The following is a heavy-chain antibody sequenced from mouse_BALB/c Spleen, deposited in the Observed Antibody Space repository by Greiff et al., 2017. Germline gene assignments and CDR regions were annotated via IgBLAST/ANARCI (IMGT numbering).Heavy chain of an antibody. J-gene: IGHJ3*01. V-gene: IGHV2-9*02. Sequence: VQPVESGPGLVAPSQSPSITLTVPGFPFTSLGVHWVRQSPGKGLEWLGVIWAGGSTNFNLALMARLSISKDNTKSQVFLKMNSLQTDDTAMYYSARDAGYGYGGFAYWGQGTLVTVSA. CDR1: GFPFTSLG. CDR2: IWAGGST. D-gene: IGHD1-2*01. CDR3: ARDAGYGYGGFAY.